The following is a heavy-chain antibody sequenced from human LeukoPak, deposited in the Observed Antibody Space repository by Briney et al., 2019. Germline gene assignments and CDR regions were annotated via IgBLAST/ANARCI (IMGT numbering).Heavy chain of an antibody. V-gene: IGHV1-46*01. CDR2: INPSGGST. CDR3: ARSLAYCGGDCLPFDY. CDR1: GYTFTSYY. D-gene: IGHD2-21*02. Sequence: ASVKVSCKASGYTFTSYYMHWVRQAPGQGLEWMGIINPSGGSTSYAQKFQGRVTMARDTSTSTVYMELSSLRSEDTAVYYCARSLAYCGGDCLPFDYWGQGTLVTVSS. J-gene: IGHJ4*02.